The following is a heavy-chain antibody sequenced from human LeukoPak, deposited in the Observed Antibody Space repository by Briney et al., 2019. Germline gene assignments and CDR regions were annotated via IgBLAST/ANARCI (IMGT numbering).Heavy chain of an antibody. CDR3: ARVATPNIVVVTAIPPLPDY. J-gene: IGHJ4*02. CDR1: GGTFSSYA. CDR2: IIPMLGTA. Sequence: RASVKVSCKASGGTFSSYAISWVRQAPGQGLEWMGGIIPMLGTANYAQKFQGSVTITADESTSTAYMELSSLRSEDTAVYYCARVATPNIVVVTAIPPLPDYWGQGTLVTVSS. V-gene: IGHV1-69*13. D-gene: IGHD2-21*02.